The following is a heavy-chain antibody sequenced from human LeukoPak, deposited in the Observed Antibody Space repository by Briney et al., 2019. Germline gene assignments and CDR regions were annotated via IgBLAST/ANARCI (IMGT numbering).Heavy chain of an antibody. CDR2: INHSGST. CDR1: GESFSGYF. Sequence: SETLSLTCAVYGESFSGYFWTWIRQPPGKGLEWIGEINHSGSTNYNPSLKSRVTISVDKSKNQFSLKLSSVTAADTAVYYCARETAYSYDYYYYMDVWGKGTTVTVSS. J-gene: IGHJ6*03. D-gene: IGHD5-18*01. CDR3: ARETAYSYDYYYYMDV. V-gene: IGHV4-34*01.